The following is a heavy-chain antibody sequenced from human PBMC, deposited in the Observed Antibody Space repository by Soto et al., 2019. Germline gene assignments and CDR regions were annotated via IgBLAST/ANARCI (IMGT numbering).Heavy chain of an antibody. V-gene: IGHV4-59*01. J-gene: IGHJ4*02. CDR1: GGSISSYY. CDR2: IYYSGST. D-gene: IGHD3-3*01. Sequence: PSETLSLTCTVSGGSISSYYWSWIRQPPGKGLEWIGYIYYSGSTNYNPSLKSRVTISVDTPKNQFSLKLSSVTAADTAVYYCARGRTVFGVVIAFDYWGQGTLVTVSS. CDR3: ARGRTVFGVVIAFDY.